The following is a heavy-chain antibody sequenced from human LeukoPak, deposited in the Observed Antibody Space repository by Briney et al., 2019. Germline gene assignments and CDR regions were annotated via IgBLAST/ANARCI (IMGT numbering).Heavy chain of an antibody. Sequence: GGSLRLSCAASGFTFSSYTMSWVRQAPGKGLEWVSTITTSDGNTYYADSVKGRFTISRDNSKNTLYLQMNSLRAEDTAVYYCAKSVVVVAASAGDWFDPWGQGTLVIVSS. CDR1: GFTFSSYT. D-gene: IGHD2-15*01. V-gene: IGHV3-23*01. J-gene: IGHJ5*02. CDR2: ITTSDGNT. CDR3: AKSVVVVAASAGDWFDP.